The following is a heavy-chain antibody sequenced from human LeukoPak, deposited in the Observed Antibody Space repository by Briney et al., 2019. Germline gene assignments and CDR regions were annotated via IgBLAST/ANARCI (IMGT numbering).Heavy chain of an antibody. V-gene: IGHV4-34*01. CDR3: AREGTGTTNFDY. J-gene: IGHJ4*02. CDR1: GGSFSGCY. D-gene: IGHD1-7*01. CDR2: INHSGST. Sequence: SETLSLTCAVYGGSFSGCYWSWIRQPPGKGLEWIGEINHSGSTNYNPSLKSRVTISVDTSKNQFSLKLSSVTAADTAVYYCAREGTGTTNFDYWGQGTLVTVSS.